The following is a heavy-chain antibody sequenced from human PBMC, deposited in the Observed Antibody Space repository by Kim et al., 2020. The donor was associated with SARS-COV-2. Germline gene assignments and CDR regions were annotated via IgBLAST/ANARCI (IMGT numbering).Heavy chain of an antibody. CDR2: IYSGGSST. CDR1: GFTFSSYA. J-gene: IGHJ4*02. Sequence: GGSLRLSCAASGFTFSSYAMSWVRQAPGKGLEWVSVIYSGGSSTYYADSVKGRFTISRDNSKNTLYLQMNSLRAEDTAVYYCAKTEQTTVTTLEYFDYWGQGTLVTVSS. D-gene: IGHD4-17*01. CDR3: AKTEQTTVTTLEYFDY. V-gene: IGHV3-23*03.